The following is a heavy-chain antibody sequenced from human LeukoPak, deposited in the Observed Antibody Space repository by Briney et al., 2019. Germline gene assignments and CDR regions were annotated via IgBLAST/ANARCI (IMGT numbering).Heavy chain of an antibody. Sequence: SVKVSCKASGGTFSSYAISWVRQAPGQGLEWMGGIIPIFGTANYAQKFQGRVTITTDEPTSTAYMELSSLRSEDTAVYYCARGRRSSNGKMFDYWGQGTLVTVSS. CDR3: ARGRRSSNGKMFDY. CDR2: IIPIFGTA. CDR1: GGTFSSYA. V-gene: IGHV1-69*05. D-gene: IGHD6-6*01. J-gene: IGHJ4*02.